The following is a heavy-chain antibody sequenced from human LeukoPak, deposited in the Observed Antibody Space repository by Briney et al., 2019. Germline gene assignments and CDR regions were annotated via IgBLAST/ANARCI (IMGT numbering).Heavy chain of an antibody. CDR2: IRHDGSGQ. V-gene: IGHV3-7*01. CDR1: GFTFDDYG. J-gene: IGHJ4*02. Sequence: GGSLRLSCAASGFTFDDYGMSWVRQGPGKGLEWVANIRHDGSGQFYADSVKGRFSISRDNAKNSLYLQLDSLRVEDTAIYYCARWLYSSGWAIDYWGQGTLVTVSS. D-gene: IGHD6-19*01. CDR3: ARWLYSSGWAIDY.